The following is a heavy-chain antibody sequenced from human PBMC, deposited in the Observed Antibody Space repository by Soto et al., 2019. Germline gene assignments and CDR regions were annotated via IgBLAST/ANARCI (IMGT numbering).Heavy chain of an antibody. Sequence: PETLSLICADYGGSFSGYYWSWIRQPPGQGLEWIGEINHSGSTNYNPSLKSRVTISVDTSKNQFSLKLTYVTAADTAMYYCARPKTIGAAAGKGWFDPWGQGTLVTVSS. D-gene: IGHD6-13*01. CDR3: ARPKTIGAAAGKGWFDP. CDR2: INHSGST. CDR1: GGSFSGYY. J-gene: IGHJ5*02. V-gene: IGHV4-34*01.